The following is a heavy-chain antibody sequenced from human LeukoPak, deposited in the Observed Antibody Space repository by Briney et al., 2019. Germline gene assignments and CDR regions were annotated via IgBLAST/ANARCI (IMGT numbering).Heavy chain of an antibody. J-gene: IGHJ6*03. CDR1: GGSISTSNYY. V-gene: IGHV4-39*07. CDR2: IFYSGST. CDR3: ARATSSYFYYMDV. Sequence: PSETLSLTCTVPGGSISTSNYYWGWIRQPPGKGLEWIGNIFYSGSTYYSPSLKSRVTISLDTSRNQFSLKLNSVTAADTAVYYCARATSSYFYYMDVWGKGTTVTISS. D-gene: IGHD5-12*01.